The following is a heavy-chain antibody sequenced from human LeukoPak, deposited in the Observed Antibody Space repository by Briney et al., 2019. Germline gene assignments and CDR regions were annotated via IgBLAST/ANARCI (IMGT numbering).Heavy chain of an antibody. D-gene: IGHD2-2*01. CDR3: SLSRGIVVVPAAGNWFDP. J-gene: IGHJ5*02. Sequence: GGSLRLSCAASGFTFSSYSMNWVRQAPGKGLEGVSYISSSSSTIYYADSVKGRFTISRDNDKNSLYLQMNSLRAEDTAVYYCSLSRGIVVVPAAGNWFDPWGQGTLVTVSS. CDR2: ISSSSSTI. V-gene: IGHV3-48*01. CDR1: GFTFSSYS.